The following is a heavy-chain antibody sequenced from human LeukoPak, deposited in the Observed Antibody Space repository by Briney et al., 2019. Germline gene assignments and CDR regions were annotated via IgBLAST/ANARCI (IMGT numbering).Heavy chain of an antibody. J-gene: IGHJ5*02. D-gene: IGHD3-22*01. V-gene: IGHV2-5*02. CDR2: INWDDQK. Sequence: SGPTLVKPTQTLTLTFTFSGFSLTTSGVGVGWIRQPPGKALEWLALINWDDQKVYSPSLQSRLSITKDTSKNQVVLTMTNVDPVDTATYYCAHRRDSSGYQYRWWFAPWGQGTVVTVSS. CDR1: GFSLTTSGVG. CDR3: AHRRDSSGYQYRWWFAP.